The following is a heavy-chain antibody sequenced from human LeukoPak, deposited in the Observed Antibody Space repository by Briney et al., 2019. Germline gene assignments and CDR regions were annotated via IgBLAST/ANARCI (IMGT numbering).Heavy chain of an antibody. CDR2: ISSSGSTI. J-gene: IGHJ6*02. V-gene: IGHV3-11*04. Sequence: PGGSLRLSCAASGFTFSDYYMSWIRQAPGKGLEWVSYISSSGSTIYYADSVKGRFTISRDNSKNTLYLQMNSLRAEDTAVYYCARGQFSFDYYYGMDVWGQGTTVTVSS. CDR1: GFTFSDYY. CDR3: ARGQFSFDYYYGMDV.